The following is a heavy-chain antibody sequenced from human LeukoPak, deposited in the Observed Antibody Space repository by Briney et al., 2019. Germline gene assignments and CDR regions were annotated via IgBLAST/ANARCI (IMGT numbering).Heavy chain of an antibody. V-gene: IGHV4-39*01. D-gene: IGHD3/OR15-3a*01. J-gene: IGHJ5*02. CDR2: VYYTGST. Sequence: PSETLSLTCTVSGGSISSALYHWGWIRQPPGKNLEWLGSVYYTGSTHNKPSLKSRVTISVDTSKNQFSLNLSSVTAADTAVYYCARQEIGLRSFDPWGQGTLVTVSS. CDR3: ARQEIGLRSFDP. CDR1: GGSISSALYH.